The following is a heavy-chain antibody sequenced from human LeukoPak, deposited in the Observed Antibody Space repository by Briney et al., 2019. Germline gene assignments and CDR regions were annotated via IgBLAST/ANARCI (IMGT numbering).Heavy chain of an antibody. Sequence: GGSLRLSCAASGFTFTDYYMTWVRQAPGKGLEWVASISTVSTYTFYSDSVKGRFTISRDNAKNTLYLQMSSLSAEDTAVYYCARDGSGFYYYYYMDVWGRGTTVTVSS. V-gene: IGHV3-21*01. CDR1: GFTFTDYY. CDR3: ARDGSGFYYYYYMDV. D-gene: IGHD6-25*01. J-gene: IGHJ6*03. CDR2: ISTVSTYT.